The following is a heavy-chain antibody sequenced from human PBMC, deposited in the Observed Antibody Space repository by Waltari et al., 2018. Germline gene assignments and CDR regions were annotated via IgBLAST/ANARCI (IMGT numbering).Heavy chain of an antibody. Sequence: QVQLQESGPGLVKPSETLSLTCAVSGYSISSGYYWGWIRQTPGKGLEWIGSIDHSGSTYYNPSLKSRVTISVDTSKNQFSLKLSSVTAADTAVYYCARHIRTTRQLDGGFWFDPWGQGTLVTVSS. CDR3: ARHIRTTRQLDGGFWFDP. V-gene: IGHV4-38-2*01. D-gene: IGHD6-13*01. CDR2: IDHSGST. CDR1: GYSISSGYY. J-gene: IGHJ5*02.